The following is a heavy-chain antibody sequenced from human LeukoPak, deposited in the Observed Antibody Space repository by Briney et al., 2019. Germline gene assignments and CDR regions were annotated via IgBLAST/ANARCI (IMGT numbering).Heavy chain of an antibody. D-gene: IGHD3-10*01. CDR3: AKDLGIRGVIPDYYGMDV. V-gene: IGHV3-9*01. CDR1: GFSFDDYA. J-gene: IGHJ6*02. Sequence: PGGSLRLSCAASGFSFDDYAMHWVRQAPGKGLEWVSGISWNSGSIGYADSVKGRFTISRDNAKNSLYLQMNSLRAEDTALYYCAKDLGIRGVIPDYYGMDVWGQGTTVTVSS. CDR2: ISWNSGSI.